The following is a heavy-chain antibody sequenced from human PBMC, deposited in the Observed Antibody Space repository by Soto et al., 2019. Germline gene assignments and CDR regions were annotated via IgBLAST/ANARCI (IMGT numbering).Heavy chain of an antibody. CDR3: ARVVVAATYYMDV. CDR2: ITSSSSYI. J-gene: IGHJ6*03. V-gene: IGHV3-21*01. CDR1: GFTFSSYS. D-gene: IGHD2-15*01. Sequence: GGSLRLSCAASGFTFSSYSMNWVRQAPGKGLEWVSSITSSSSYIYYADSVKGRFTISRDNAKNSLYLQMNSLRAEDTAVYYCARVVVAATYYMDVWGKGTTVTVSS.